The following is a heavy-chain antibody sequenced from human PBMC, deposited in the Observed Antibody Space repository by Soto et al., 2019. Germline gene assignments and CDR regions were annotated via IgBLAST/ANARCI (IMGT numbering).Heavy chain of an antibody. D-gene: IGHD3-22*01. Sequence: QVQLVESGGGLVKPGGSLRLSCAASGFTFSDYYMSWIRQAPGKGLEWVSYISSSSSYTNYADSVKGRFTISRDNAKNSLYLQMNSLRADDTAVYYCARRHSSVYLPDYWGQGTLVTVSS. V-gene: IGHV3-11*06. CDR2: ISSSSSYT. J-gene: IGHJ4*02. CDR3: ARRHSSVYLPDY. CDR1: GFTFSDYY.